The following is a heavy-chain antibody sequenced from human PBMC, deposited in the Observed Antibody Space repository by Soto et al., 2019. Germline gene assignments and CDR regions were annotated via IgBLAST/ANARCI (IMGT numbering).Heavy chain of an antibody. D-gene: IGHD3-9*01. V-gene: IGHV5-51*01. Sequence: PGESLKISCQASGYTFTKYWVGWVRQMPWKGLEWMGIIYPDDSDTRYSPSFQGHVTISADKSISTAYLQWSSLKASDSATYYCARRDMLTGYVYFDYWGQGTQVTVSS. CDR2: IYPDDSDT. CDR3: ARRDMLTGYVYFDY. CDR1: GYTFTKYW. J-gene: IGHJ4*02.